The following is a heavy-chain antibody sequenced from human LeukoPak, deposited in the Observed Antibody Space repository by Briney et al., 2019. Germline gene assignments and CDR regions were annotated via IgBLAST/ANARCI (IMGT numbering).Heavy chain of an antibody. CDR1: GFTFSSYV. D-gene: IGHD4-17*01. CDR2: ISYDGSNE. V-gene: IGHV3-30*04. J-gene: IGHJ1*01. Sequence: GGSLRLSCAASGFTFSSYVMHWVRQAPGKGLEWVAIISYDGSNEYYADSVKGRFTISRDNSKNTLYLQMNSLRAADTAVYYCAKENYGDSTGGRFQHWGQGTLVTVSS. CDR3: AKENYGDSTGGRFQH.